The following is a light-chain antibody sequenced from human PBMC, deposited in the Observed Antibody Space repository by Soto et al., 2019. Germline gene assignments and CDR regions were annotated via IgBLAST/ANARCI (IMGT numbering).Light chain of an antibody. CDR1: TGAVTSGHY. V-gene: IGLV7-46*01. CDR2: NTN. CDR3: LVSYSGAYVV. J-gene: IGLJ2*01. Sequence: QAVVTQEPSLTVSPGGTVTLTCGSSTGAVTSGHYPYWFQQKPGQAPRTLIYNTNNKHSWTPARFSGSLLGGKAALTLSGAQPGDEAEYYCLVSYSGAYVVIGGGTQLTVL.